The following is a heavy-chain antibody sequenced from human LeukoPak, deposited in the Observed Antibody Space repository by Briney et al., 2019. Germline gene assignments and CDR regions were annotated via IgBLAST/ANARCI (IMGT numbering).Heavy chain of an antibody. V-gene: IGHV1-8*01. CDR2: MNPNSGNT. CDR3: ARYIAAAGKTDY. Sequence: ASVKVSCKVSGYTLTELSMHWVRQATGQGLEWMGWMNPNSGNTGYAQTFQGRVTMTRNTSISTAYMELSSLRSEDTAVYYCARYIAAAGKTDYWGQGTLVTVSS. J-gene: IGHJ4*02. CDR1: GYTLTELS. D-gene: IGHD6-13*01.